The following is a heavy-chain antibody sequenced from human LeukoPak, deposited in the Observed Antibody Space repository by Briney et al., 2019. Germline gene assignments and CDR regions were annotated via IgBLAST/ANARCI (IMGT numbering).Heavy chain of an antibody. D-gene: IGHD5-12*01. Sequence: ASEKVSCRASGYTFTGYYMHWVRQAPGQGLEWMGRINPNSGGTNYAQKFQGRVTMTRDTSISTAYMELSRLRSDDTAVYYCARLGYSGYEIDYWGQGTLVTVSS. CDR2: INPNSGGT. CDR1: GYTFTGYY. J-gene: IGHJ4*02. V-gene: IGHV1-2*06. CDR3: ARLGYSGYEIDY.